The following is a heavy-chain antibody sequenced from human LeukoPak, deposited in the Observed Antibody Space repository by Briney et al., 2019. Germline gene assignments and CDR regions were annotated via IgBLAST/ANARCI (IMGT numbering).Heavy chain of an antibody. CDR3: ARQYYYGSGSYYDL. D-gene: IGHD3-10*01. J-gene: IGHJ4*02. Sequence: SETLSLTCTVSGGSISSYYWSWIRQPPGKGLEWIGYIYYSGSTNYNPSLKSRVTISVDTSKNQFSLKLSSVTAADTAAYYCARQYYYGSGSYYDLWGQGTLVTVSS. V-gene: IGHV4-59*01. CDR1: GGSISSYY. CDR2: IYYSGST.